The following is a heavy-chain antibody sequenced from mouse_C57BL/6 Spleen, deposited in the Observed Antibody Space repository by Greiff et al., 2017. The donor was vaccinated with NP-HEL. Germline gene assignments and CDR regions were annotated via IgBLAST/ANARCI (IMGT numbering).Heavy chain of an antibody. CDR1: GFSFNTYA. J-gene: IGHJ4*01. CDR3: VRHDLYAMDY. Sequence: EVKLQESGGGLVQPKGSLKLSCAASGFSFNTYAMNWVRQAPGKGLEWVARIRSKSNNYATYYADSVKDRFTISRDDSESMLYLQMNNLKTEDTAMYYCVRHDLYAMDYWGQGTSVTVSS. V-gene: IGHV10-1*01. CDR2: IRSKSNNYAT.